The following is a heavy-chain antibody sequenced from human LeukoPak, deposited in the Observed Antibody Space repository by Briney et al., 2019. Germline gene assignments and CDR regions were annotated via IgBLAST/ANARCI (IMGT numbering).Heavy chain of an antibody. D-gene: IGHD2-21*02. J-gene: IGHJ4*02. CDR1: VRSISSNSYY. Sequence: SETLSLTCTVSVRSISSNSYYWGWIRQPPGKGLEWVACIDYSETTHYNPSLKIRDIIYVFTSKTESSHELPAVTAPGPAVFYCVRVDPHRVTGNGFDDWGQGTLVTVSS. CDR3: VRVDPHRVTGNGFDD. CDR2: IDYSETT. V-gene: IGHV4-39*01.